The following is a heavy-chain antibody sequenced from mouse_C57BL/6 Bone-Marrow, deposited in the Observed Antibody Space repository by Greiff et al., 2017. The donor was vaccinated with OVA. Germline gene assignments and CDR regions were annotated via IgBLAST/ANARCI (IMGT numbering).Heavy chain of an antibody. CDR3: VRVIYYDYDGGDYYAMDY. CDR2: IRSKSSNYAT. D-gene: IGHD2-4*01. J-gene: IGHJ4*01. Sequence: EVQGVESGGGLVQPKGSLKLSCAASGFTFNTYAMHWVRQAPGKGLEWVARIRSKSSNYATYYADSVKDRFTISRDDSQSMLYLQMNNLKTEDTAMYYCVRVIYYDYDGGDYYAMDYWGQGTSVTVSS. CDR1: GFTFNTYA. V-gene: IGHV10-3*01.